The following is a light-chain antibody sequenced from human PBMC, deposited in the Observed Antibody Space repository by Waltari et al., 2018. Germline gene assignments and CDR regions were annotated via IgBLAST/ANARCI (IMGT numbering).Light chain of an antibody. CDR3: QQYYSTPLT. CDR1: QSVLYNSNNKNY. Sequence: DIVMTQSPDSLAVSLGERATINCKSSQSVLYNSNNKNYLAWYQQKPGQPPKLLIYWASTRESGVPDRFSGSGSGTDFTLTISSLQAADVAVYYCQQYYSTPLTFGGGTKVEIK. CDR2: WAS. J-gene: IGKJ4*01. V-gene: IGKV4-1*01.